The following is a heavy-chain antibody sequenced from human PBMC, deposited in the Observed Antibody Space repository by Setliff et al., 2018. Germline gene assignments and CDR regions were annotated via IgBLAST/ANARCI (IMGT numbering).Heavy chain of an antibody. CDR3: ARVDFTMIQGVLGL. CDR2: IYNSGST. V-gene: IGHV4-34*11. J-gene: IGHJ1*01. CDR1: GGSFSGYH. D-gene: IGHD3-10*01. Sequence: PSETLSLTCAVYGGSFSGYHWSWIRQAPGKGLEWIGYIYNSGSTTYNPSLKSRATISEDSSKNQFSMKLTSVTAADTAVYYCARVDFTMIQGVLGLWGLGTLVTVSS.